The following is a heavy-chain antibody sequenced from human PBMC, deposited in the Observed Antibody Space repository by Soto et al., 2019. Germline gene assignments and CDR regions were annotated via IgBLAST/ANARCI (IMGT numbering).Heavy chain of an antibody. CDR3: ARGVNWGSTYFDY. J-gene: IGHJ4*02. V-gene: IGHV5-51*01. CDR1: GYDFSTYW. CDR2: IYPRDSDT. Sequence: GESLKISCKGSGYDFSTYWIAWVRQKPGQGLEWMGIIYPRDSDTRYSPSFQGQATISADESISTAYLQWNSLKASDTAIYYCARGVNWGSTYFDYWGPGTLVTVS. D-gene: IGHD7-27*01.